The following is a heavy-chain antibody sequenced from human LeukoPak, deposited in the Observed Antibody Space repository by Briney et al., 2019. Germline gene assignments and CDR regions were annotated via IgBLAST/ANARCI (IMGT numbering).Heavy chain of an antibody. CDR1: GYTFTGYY. CDR2: INPNSGAT. CDR3: ARGDDYVWGSYRYYYYGMDV. V-gene: IGHV1-2*02. Sequence: ASVTVSCKASGYTFTGYYMHWVRQAPGQGLEWMGWINPNSGATNYAQKFQGRVTMTRDTSISTAYMELSRLRSDDTAVYYCARGDDYVWGSYRYYYYGMDVWGQGTTVTVSS. J-gene: IGHJ6*02. D-gene: IGHD3-16*02.